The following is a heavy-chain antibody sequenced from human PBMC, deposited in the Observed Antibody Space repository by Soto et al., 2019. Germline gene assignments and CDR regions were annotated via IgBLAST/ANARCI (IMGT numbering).Heavy chain of an antibody. V-gene: IGHV1-69*12. Sequence: QVQLVQSGAEVKKPGSSVKVSCKASGGTVSSYAISWVRQAPGQGLEWMGGIIPIFGTANYAQKFQGRVTITADESTSTAYMELSSLRSEDTAVYYCARDAPRYYDSSGYYTFDYWGQGTLVTVSS. D-gene: IGHD3-22*01. CDR2: IIPIFGTA. CDR1: GGTVSSYA. J-gene: IGHJ4*02. CDR3: ARDAPRYYDSSGYYTFDY.